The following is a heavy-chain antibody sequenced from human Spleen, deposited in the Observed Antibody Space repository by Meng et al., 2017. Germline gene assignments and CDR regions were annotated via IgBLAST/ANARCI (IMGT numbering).Heavy chain of an antibody. CDR1: GDSISSGVHY. J-gene: IGHJ5*02. CDR2: IYYSGST. V-gene: IGHV4-31*03. Sequence: QVQLQESGPGLGKPAQTLSPTCTVSGDSISSGVHYWSWIRQHPGGGLEWIGYIYYSGSTNYNPSLKSRLIISVDTSKNQFSLKLTSVTAADTAVYYCVRSSGWVRTGFDPWGQGTLVTVSS. D-gene: IGHD6-19*01. CDR3: VRSSGWVRTGFDP.